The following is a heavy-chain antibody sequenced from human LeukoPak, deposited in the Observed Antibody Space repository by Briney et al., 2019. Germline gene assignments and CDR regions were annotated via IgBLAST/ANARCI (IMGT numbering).Heavy chain of an antibody. Sequence: PGGSLRLSCAASGFTFSSYAMSWVRQAPGKGLEWVSAISGSGSTTYYADAVKGRFTISRDNSKNTLYLQMNSLRAEDTAVYYCAKRASAAGHNNWFDPWGPGTLVTVSS. CDR1: GFTFSSYA. J-gene: IGHJ5*02. V-gene: IGHV3-23*01. CDR2: ISGSGSTT. D-gene: IGHD6-13*01. CDR3: AKRASAAGHNNWFDP.